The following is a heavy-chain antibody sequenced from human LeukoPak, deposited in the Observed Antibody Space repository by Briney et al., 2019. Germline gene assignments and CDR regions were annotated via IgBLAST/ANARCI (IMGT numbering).Heavy chain of an antibody. CDR2: ISSSSSYI. V-gene: IGHV3-21*01. CDR3: ARANCSSTSCPDY. CDR1: GFTFSSYS. D-gene: IGHD2-2*01. J-gene: IGHJ4*02. Sequence: PGGSLRLSCAASGFTFSSYSMNWVRQAPGKGLEWVSSISSSSSYIYYADSVKGRFTISRDNAKNSLYLKMNSQRAEDTAVYYCARANCSSTSCPDYRGQGTLGTVSS.